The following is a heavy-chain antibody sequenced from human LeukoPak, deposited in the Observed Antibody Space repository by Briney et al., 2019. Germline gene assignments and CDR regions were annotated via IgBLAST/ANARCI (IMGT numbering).Heavy chain of an antibody. Sequence: SETLSLTCTVSGGSISSSSYYWGWIRQPPGKGLEWIGSIYYSGSTYYNPSLKSRVTISVDTSKNQFSLKLSSVTAADTAVYYCARAYYDILTGYYQDAFDIWGQGTMVTVSS. V-gene: IGHV4-39*01. D-gene: IGHD3-9*01. J-gene: IGHJ3*02. CDR1: GGSISSSSYY. CDR2: IYYSGST. CDR3: ARAYYDILTGYYQDAFDI.